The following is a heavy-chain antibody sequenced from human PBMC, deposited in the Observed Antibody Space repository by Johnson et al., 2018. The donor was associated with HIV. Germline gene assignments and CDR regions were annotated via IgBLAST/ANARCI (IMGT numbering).Heavy chain of an antibody. CDR2: IGISGNT. D-gene: IGHD1-14*01. CDR3: VREHRADESFDL. V-gene: IGHV3-13*01. CDR1: GFTFSSYD. Sequence: VQLVESGGGLVQRGGSLRFSCAASGFTFSSYDMHWVRQATGKGLEWVSGIGISGNTNYPGSVKGRFTISRENVKNFVYLQMNSLTAGDTAVYYCVREHRADESFDLWGQGTMVTVSS. J-gene: IGHJ3*01.